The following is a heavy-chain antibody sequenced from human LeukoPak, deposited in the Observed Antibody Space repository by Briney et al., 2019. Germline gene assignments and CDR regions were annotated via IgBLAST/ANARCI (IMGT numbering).Heavy chain of an antibody. Sequence: GGCLRLSCAASGFTFSSYGMHWVRQAPGKGLEWVAFIRFDGSNKYYADSVKGRFTISRANSKSTLYLQMNSLRAEDTAVYYCANGKSSGWAYYYYYMDVWGKGTTVTVSS. J-gene: IGHJ6*03. D-gene: IGHD6-25*01. CDR2: IRFDGSNK. CDR1: GFTFSSYG. CDR3: ANGKSSGWAYYYYYMDV. V-gene: IGHV3-30*02.